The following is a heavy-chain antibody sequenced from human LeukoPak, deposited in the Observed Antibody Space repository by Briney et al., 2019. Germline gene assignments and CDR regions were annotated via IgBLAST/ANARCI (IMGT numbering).Heavy chain of an antibody. V-gene: IGHV4-59*06. CDR2: IYYSGST. Sequence: SETLSLTCTVSGGSISSYYWSWIRQPPGKGLEWIGYIYYSGSTYYNPSLKSRVTISVDTSKNHFSLKLSSVTAADTAVYYCARGRANNPFDYWGQGTLVTVSS. J-gene: IGHJ4*02. D-gene: IGHD1-14*01. CDR3: ARGRANNPFDY. CDR1: GGSISSYY.